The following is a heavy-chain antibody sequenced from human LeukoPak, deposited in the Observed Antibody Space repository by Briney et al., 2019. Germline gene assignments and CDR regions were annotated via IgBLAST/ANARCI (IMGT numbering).Heavy chain of an antibody. Sequence: ASVKVSRKASGGTFSSYAISWVRQAPGQGLEWMGGIIPIFGTANYAQKFQGRVTITADESTSTAYMELSSLRSEDTAVYYCARTTVTAYYYYYYYMDVWGKGTTVTVSS. J-gene: IGHJ6*03. CDR2: IIPIFGTA. V-gene: IGHV1-69*01. CDR1: GGTFSSYA. CDR3: ARTTVTAYYYYYYYMDV. D-gene: IGHD4-17*01.